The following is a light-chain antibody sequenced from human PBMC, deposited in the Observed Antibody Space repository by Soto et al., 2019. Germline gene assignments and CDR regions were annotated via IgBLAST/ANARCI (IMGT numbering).Light chain of an antibody. Sequence: EIVLTQSPGTLSLSPGERATLSCRASQSLSINSLAWYQQKPGRSPRLLVYGASTRDTGIPDRFRGSGSGTDFALTISSLEPEDFAMYYCQQYDGSPLTFGPGTKVDIK. V-gene: IGKV3-20*01. CDR2: GAS. CDR1: QSLSINS. CDR3: QQYDGSPLT. J-gene: IGKJ3*01.